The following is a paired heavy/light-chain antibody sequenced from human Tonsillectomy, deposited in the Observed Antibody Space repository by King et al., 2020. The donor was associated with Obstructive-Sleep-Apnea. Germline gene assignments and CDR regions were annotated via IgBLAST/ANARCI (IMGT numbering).Light chain of an antibody. J-gene: IGLJ3*02. CDR3: QSFERGLNGFEVV. CDR2: ESS. CDR1: SSNIGAGFD. Sequence: QSVLTQPPSVSGAPGQRVSISCTGTSSNIGAGFDVQWYQKVQGAAPKLLIDESSNRPSGVPDRFSGSKSGSSATLAITGLRGEDEGDYYCQSFERGLNGFEVVFGGGTKVTVL. V-gene: IGLV1-40*01.
Heavy chain of an antibody. CDR2: IYYKGNT. CDR1: GDSIRPFY. V-gene: IGHV4-59*01. J-gene: IGHJ5*02. Sequence: QVQLQESGPRLVKPSGTLSLTCAVSGDSIRPFYWSWVRHPPGKGLEWIGYIYYKGNTNYNPSLKNRVTISVNTSTDQVSLTLTSVTPADTAVYYCTRGRGDPLDPWGQGTLVTVSS. CDR3: TRGRGDPLDP. D-gene: IGHD3-10*01.